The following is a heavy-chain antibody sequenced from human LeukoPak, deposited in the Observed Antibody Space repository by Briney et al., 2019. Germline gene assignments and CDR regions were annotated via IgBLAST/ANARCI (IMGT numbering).Heavy chain of an antibody. CDR2: ISYDGGDP. J-gene: IGHJ6*02. V-gene: IGHV3-74*01. CDR3: ARGGGLDV. Sequence: GGSLRLSCAASGFTFSSYWMHWVRQAPGKGLVWVSRISYDGGDPSYADSVKGRFTISRDNAKNSLYLQMSILRAEDTAVYFCARGGGLDVWGQGATVTVSS. CDR1: GFTFSSYW. D-gene: IGHD3-16*01.